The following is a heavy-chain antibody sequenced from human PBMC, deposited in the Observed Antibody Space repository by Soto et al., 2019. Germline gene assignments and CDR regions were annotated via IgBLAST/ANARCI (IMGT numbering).Heavy chain of an antibody. CDR3: ARLGSGWCADY. J-gene: IGHJ4*02. CDR1: GFTFSSYG. Sequence: VQLVESGGGLVQPGGSLRLSCAASGFTFSSYGMHWVRQAPGKGLEWVAVIWYDGSNKYYADSVKGRFTISRDNSKNTLYLQMNSLRADDTAVYYCARLGSGWCADYWGQGTLVTVSS. D-gene: IGHD6-19*01. V-gene: IGHV3-33*08. CDR2: IWYDGSNK.